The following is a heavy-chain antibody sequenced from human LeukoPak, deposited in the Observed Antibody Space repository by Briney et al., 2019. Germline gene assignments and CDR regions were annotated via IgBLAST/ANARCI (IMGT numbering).Heavy chain of an antibody. CDR1: GFTFSSYW. J-gene: IGHJ3*01. V-gene: IGHV3-7*01. CDR2: IKDDGSQK. CDR3: GREVPGAMNAVDV. D-gene: IGHD2-2*01. Sequence: GGSLRLSCAASGFTFSSYWLAWVRQAPGQGPEWVGNIKDDGSQKYYVDSVKGRFAISRDNAENSLYLQLNSLRAEDSAVYYCGREVPGAMNAVDVWGQGTMVTVSS.